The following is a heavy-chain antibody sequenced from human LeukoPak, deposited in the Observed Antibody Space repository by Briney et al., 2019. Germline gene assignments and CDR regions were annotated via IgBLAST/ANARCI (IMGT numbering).Heavy chain of an antibody. CDR1: GGSISSSSYY. J-gene: IGHJ4*02. CDR3: ARWAGVGYYDSSGYHNDY. V-gene: IGHV4-39*07. Sequence: SETLSLTCTVSGGSISSSSYYWGWVRQPPGRGLEWIESIYYSGSTYYNPSLKSRVTISVDTSKNQFSLKLSSVTAADTAVYYCARWAGVGYYDSSGYHNDYWGQGTLVTVSS. CDR2: IYYSGST. D-gene: IGHD3-22*01.